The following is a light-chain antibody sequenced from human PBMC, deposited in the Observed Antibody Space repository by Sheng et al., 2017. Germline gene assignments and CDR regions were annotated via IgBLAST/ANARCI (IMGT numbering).Light chain of an antibody. CDR2: SNN. Sequence: QSVLTQPPSASGTPGQRVSLSCSGSSSNIGSYPVNWYQHLPGTAPKLLIYSNNKRPSGVPDRFSASEAGTSASLAVSGLQSEDGADYYCAAWDDRLNAYVFGTGTRVTVL. V-gene: IGLV1-44*01. J-gene: IGLJ1*01. CDR1: SSNIGSYP. CDR3: AAWDDRLNAYV.